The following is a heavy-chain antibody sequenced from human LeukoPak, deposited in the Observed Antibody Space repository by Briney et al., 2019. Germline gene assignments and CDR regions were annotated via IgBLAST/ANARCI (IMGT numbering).Heavy chain of an antibody. J-gene: IGHJ4*02. Sequence: ASVKVSCKASGYTFINHWMRWVRQAPGQGLEWMGGIIPIFGTANYAQKFQGRVTITADKSTSTAYMELSSLRSEDTAVYYCAREPDYYDSSGPPGVDYWGQGTLVTVSS. CDR2: IIPIFGTA. V-gene: IGHV1-69*06. D-gene: IGHD3-22*01. CDR3: AREPDYYDSSGPPGVDY. CDR1: GYTFINHW.